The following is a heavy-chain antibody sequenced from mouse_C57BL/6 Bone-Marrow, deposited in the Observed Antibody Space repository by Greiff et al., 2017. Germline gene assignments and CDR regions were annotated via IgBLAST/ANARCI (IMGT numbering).Heavy chain of an antibody. Sequence: VQLQQSGPVLVKPGASVKMSCKASGYTFTDYYMNWVKQSHGKSLEWIGVINPYNGGTSYNQKFKGKATLTVDKSSSTAYMELNSLTSEDSAVYYCARPRGYRYFDVWGTGTTVTVSS. J-gene: IGHJ1*03. CDR2: INPYNGGT. CDR3: ARPRGYRYFDV. CDR1: GYTFTDYY. V-gene: IGHV1-19*01.